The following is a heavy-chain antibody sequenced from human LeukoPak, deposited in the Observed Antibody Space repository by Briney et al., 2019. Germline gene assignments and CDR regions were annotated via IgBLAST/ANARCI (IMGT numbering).Heavy chain of an antibody. V-gene: IGHV1-18*01. J-gene: IGHJ3*02. CDR3: ARTRVSGSPHDALDI. D-gene: IGHD1-26*01. Sequence: ASMKVSCKASGYTFTSYGISWVRQAPGQGLEWMGWISAYNGNTNYAQKLQGRVTMTTDTSTSTAYMELRSLRSDDTAVYYCARTRVSGSPHDALDIWGQGTMVTVS. CDR1: GYTFTSYG. CDR2: ISAYNGNT.